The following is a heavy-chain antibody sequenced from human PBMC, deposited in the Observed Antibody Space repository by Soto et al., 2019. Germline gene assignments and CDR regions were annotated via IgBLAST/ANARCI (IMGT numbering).Heavy chain of an antibody. J-gene: IGHJ6*03. Sequence: QVQLVQSGAEVKKPGASVKVSCKASGYTFTSYAMHWVRQAPGQRLEWMGWINAGNGNTKYSQKFQGRVTMTRDTSASTAYMELSSLRSEDTAVYYCARDHYCSGGSCYQGYMDVWGQGTTVTVSS. CDR1: GYTFTSYA. D-gene: IGHD2-15*01. V-gene: IGHV1-3*01. CDR2: INAGNGNT. CDR3: ARDHYCSGGSCYQGYMDV.